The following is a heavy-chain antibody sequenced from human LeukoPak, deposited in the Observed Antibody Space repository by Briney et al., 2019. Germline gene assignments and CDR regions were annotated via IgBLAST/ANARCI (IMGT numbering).Heavy chain of an antibody. CDR1: GVTFSSYA. J-gene: IGHJ6*03. CDR3: AKGNGRGGSGSYYYMDV. Sequence: GGSLRLSCAASGVTFSSYAMSWVRQAPGKGVEWASAISGSGGSTYYADSVKGRFTISRDNTKNTLYLQMNSLRAEDTAVYYCAKGNGRGGSGSYYYMDVWGKGTTVTISS. CDR2: ISGSGGST. V-gene: IGHV3-23*01. D-gene: IGHD3-10*01.